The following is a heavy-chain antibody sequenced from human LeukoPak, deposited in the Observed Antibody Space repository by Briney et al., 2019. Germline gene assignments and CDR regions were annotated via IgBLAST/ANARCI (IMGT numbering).Heavy chain of an antibody. CDR1: GGSISSGSYY. CDR3: AREAIFGVVIDY. J-gene: IGHJ4*02. V-gene: IGHV4-61*02. Sequence: SETLSLTCTVSGGSISSGSYYWSWIRQPAGKGLEWIGRIYTSGSTNYNPSLKSRVTISVDTSKNQFSLKLSPVTAADTAVYYCAREAIFGVVIDYWGQGTLVTVSS. D-gene: IGHD3-3*01. CDR2: IYTSGST.